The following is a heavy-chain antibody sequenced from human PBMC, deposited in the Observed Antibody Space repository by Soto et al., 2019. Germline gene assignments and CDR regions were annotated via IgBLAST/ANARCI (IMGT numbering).Heavy chain of an antibody. CDR1: GFTFSTYS. J-gene: IGHJ2*01. V-gene: IGHV3-48*02. CDR3: VRESASYSSSSGSYWYFDL. CDR2: ISSGRATI. Sequence: EVQLVESGGGLVRPGGSLRLSCAASGFTFSTYSMNWVRQAPGQGLEWVSYISSGRATIYYADSVKGRFTISLDNVENSLYLQMDSLTDEDTAVYYCVRESASYSSSSGSYWYFDLWGRGTVITVSS. D-gene: IGHD6-6*01.